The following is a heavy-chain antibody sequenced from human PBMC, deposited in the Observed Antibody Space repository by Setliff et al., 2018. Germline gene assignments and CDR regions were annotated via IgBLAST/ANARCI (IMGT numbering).Heavy chain of an antibody. CDR3: AKGRGEMDS. CDR2: IYYSGST. CDR1: GDSMSFSY. Sequence: KPSETLSLTCSVSGDSMSFSYWSWIRQPPGKGLEWIGYIYYSGSTDSHPPLKSRVSISIDTSKNQFSLNVRSVTAADTAIYYCAKGRGEMDSWGQGILVTVSS. D-gene: IGHD3-10*01. V-gene: IGHV4-59*01. J-gene: IGHJ4*02.